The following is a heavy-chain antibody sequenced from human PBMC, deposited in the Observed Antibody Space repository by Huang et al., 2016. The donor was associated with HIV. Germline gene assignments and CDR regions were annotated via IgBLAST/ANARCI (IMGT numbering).Heavy chain of an antibody. D-gene: IGHD5-12*01. CDR2: INPNSGGT. J-gene: IGHJ4*02. CDR3: ARDYEDGYNTFDY. Sequence: QVQLVQSGAEVKKHGASVKVSCKASGYTFIANYIHWVRQAPGQGLEWMGVINPNSGGTNYAQKFQGRVTMTRDTSISTAYMELNRLRSDDTAVYYCARDYEDGYNTFDYWGQGTLVTVSS. CDR1: GYTFIANY. V-gene: IGHV1-2*02.